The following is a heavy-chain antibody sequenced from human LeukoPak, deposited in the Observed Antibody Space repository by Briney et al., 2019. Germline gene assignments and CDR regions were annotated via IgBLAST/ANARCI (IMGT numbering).Heavy chain of an antibody. CDR2: MNPNSGNT. J-gene: IGHJ4*02. Sequence: GASVKVSCKASGYTFTSYDINWVRQATGQGLEWMGWMNPNSGNTGYAQKFQGRVTMTRNTSISTAYMELSSLRSEDTAVYYCARGGRAKFYYDSSGYYTPLDYWGQGTLVTVSS. D-gene: IGHD3-22*01. CDR3: ARGGRAKFYYDSSGYYTPLDY. V-gene: IGHV1-8*01. CDR1: GYTFTSYD.